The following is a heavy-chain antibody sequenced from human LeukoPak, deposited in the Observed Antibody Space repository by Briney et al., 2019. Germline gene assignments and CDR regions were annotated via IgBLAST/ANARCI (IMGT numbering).Heavy chain of an antibody. V-gene: IGHV4-34*01. D-gene: IGHD6-19*01. CDR2: INHSGST. CDR3: ARVIGWYVFGGDAFDI. J-gene: IGHJ3*02. CDR1: GGSFSGYY. Sequence: SETLSLTCAVYGGSFSGYYWSWIRQPPGKGLEWIGEINHSGSTYYNPSLKSRVTISVDTSKNQFSLKLSSVTAADTAVYYCARVIGWYVFGGDAFDIWGQGTMVTVSS.